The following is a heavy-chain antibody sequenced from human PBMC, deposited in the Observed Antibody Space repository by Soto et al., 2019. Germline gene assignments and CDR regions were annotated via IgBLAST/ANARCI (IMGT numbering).Heavy chain of an antibody. CDR1: GGTFSSYA. Sequence: VASVKVSCKASGGTFSSYAISWVRQAPGQGLEWMGGIIPIFGTANYAQKFQGRVTITADESTSTAYMELSSLRSEDTAVYYCATYDSSGYSFDYWGQGTLVTVSS. J-gene: IGHJ4*02. CDR3: ATYDSSGYSFDY. CDR2: IIPIFGTA. V-gene: IGHV1-69*13. D-gene: IGHD3-22*01.